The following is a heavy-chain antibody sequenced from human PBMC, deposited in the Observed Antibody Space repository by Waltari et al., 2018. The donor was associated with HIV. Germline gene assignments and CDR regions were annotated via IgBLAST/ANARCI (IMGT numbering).Heavy chain of an antibody. Sequence: QVQLQESGPGLVKPSETLSLTCTVSGGSIRRDYWSWIRQPPGKGLEWIGNIYYTGSTNYNPSLKSRVTISVDTSKNQFSLKLGSVTAADTAVYYCAKVRTTGKARRFDPWGQGTLVTVSS. J-gene: IGHJ5*02. CDR3: AKVRTTGKARRFDP. CDR1: GGSIRRDY. V-gene: IGHV4-59*01. D-gene: IGHD4-4*01. CDR2: IYYTGST.